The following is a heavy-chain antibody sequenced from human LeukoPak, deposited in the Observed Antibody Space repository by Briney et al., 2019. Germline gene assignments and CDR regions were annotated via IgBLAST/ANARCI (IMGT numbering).Heavy chain of an antibody. CDR1: GFTVSSNY. V-gene: IGHV3-21*01. CDR3: ARVRVARQIVGATLGDY. J-gene: IGHJ4*02. Sequence: GSLRLSCAASGFTVSSNYMNWVRQAPGKGLEWVSSISSSSSYIYYADSVKGRFTISRDNAKNSLYLQMNSLRAEDTAVYYCARVRVARQIVGATLGDYWGQGTLVTVSS. CDR2: ISSSSSYI. D-gene: IGHD1-26*01.